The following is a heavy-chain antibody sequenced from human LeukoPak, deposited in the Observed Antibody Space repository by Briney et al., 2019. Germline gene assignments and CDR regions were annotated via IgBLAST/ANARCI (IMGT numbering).Heavy chain of an antibody. CDR1: RFTFSSYW. CDR3: ARGAGRSWSGLIDY. D-gene: IGHD6-13*01. V-gene: IGHV3-74*01. CDR2: INSDGSST. J-gene: IGHJ4*02. Sequence: GGSLGLSCAASRFTFSSYWMHWGRQAPGKGLVWVSRINSDGSSTGYADSVKGRFTISRDNAKNTLYLQMDSLRVEDTAVYYCARGAGRSWSGLIDYWGQGTLVTVSS.